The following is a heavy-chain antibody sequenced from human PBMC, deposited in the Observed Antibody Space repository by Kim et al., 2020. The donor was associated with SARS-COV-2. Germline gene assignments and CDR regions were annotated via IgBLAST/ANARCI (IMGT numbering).Heavy chain of an antibody. CDR2: IKSKIDGGTA. D-gene: IGHD1-26*01. Sequence: GGSLRLSCAASGFTFSNAWMAWVRQAPGKGLEWVGRIKSKIDGGTADYAAPVKGRFTISRDDSENTLYLQMNSLNTEDTAMYFCATGGPLAYWGQGTLV. J-gene: IGHJ4*02. V-gene: IGHV3-15*01. CDR3: ATGGPLAY. CDR1: GFTFSNAW.